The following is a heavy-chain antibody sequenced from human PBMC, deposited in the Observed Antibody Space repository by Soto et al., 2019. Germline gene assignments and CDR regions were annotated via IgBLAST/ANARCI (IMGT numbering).Heavy chain of an antibody. D-gene: IGHD6-6*01. CDR1: GFTFSSYG. Sequence: LRLSCAASGFTFSSYGMTWVRQAPGKGLEWVSAVSGSGGSTYYADSVKGRFTISRDNSKNTLYLQMNSLRTEDTAIYYCAKRISSSSPNDYWGQGTLVTVSS. V-gene: IGHV3-23*01. CDR3: AKRISSSSPNDY. J-gene: IGHJ4*02. CDR2: VSGSGGST.